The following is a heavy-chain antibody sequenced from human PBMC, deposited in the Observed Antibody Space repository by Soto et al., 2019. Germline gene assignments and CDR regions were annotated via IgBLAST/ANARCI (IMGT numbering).Heavy chain of an antibody. CDR3: TRGTASGWPLNY. CDR1: GYTFTTYG. V-gene: IGHV1-3*01. CDR2: INAGNGDT. Sequence: QVQLVQSGADVKTPGASVKVSCKASGYTFTTYGIHWVRQAPGQRLEWMGWINAGNGDTKYSQKFQGRVTITRDTYASTAYMELSSLTSEDTAVYYCTRGTASGWPLNYWGQGTLVTASS. J-gene: IGHJ4*02. D-gene: IGHD6-25*01.